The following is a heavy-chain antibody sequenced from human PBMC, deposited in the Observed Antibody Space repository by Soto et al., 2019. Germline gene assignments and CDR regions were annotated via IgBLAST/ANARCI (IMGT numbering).Heavy chain of an antibody. CDR1: GFTFSSYS. CDR3: AREIAARGWLDP. CDR2: ISSSSSYI. J-gene: IGHJ5*02. V-gene: IGHV3-21*01. D-gene: IGHD6-6*01. Sequence: GGSLRLSCAASGFTFSSYSMNWVRQAPGKGLEWVSSISSSSSYIYYADSVKGRFTISRDNAKNSLYLQMNSLRAEDTAVYYCAREIAARGWLDPWGQGTLVTVSS.